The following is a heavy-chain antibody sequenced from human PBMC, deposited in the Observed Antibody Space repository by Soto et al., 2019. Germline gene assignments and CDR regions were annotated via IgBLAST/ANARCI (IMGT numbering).Heavy chain of an antibody. J-gene: IGHJ3*02. CDR2: INHSGST. V-gene: IGHV4-34*01. CDR3: TRVRIYADESGRPFDI. Sequence: PSETLSLTCAVYGGSFSGYYWSWIRQPPGKGLEWIGEINHSGSTQYAASVKGRFTISRDDSKTSLSLQMNSLKTEDTAVYYCTRVRIYADESGRPFDIWGQGTVVTVSS. D-gene: IGHD2-8*01. CDR1: GGSFSGYY.